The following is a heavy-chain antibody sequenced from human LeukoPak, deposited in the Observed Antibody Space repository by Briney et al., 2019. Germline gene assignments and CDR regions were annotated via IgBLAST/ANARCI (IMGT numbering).Heavy chain of an antibody. Sequence: GRSLRLSCAASGFTFDDYAMHWVRQAPGKGLEWVSGISWNSGSIGYADSVKGRFTISRDNAKNSLYLQMNSLRAEDTALYYCAKDIGPRTTAFDYWGQGTLVTVSS. D-gene: IGHD1-14*01. V-gene: IGHV3-9*01. CDR1: GFTFDDYA. CDR2: ISWNSGSI. CDR3: AKDIGPRTTAFDY. J-gene: IGHJ4*02.